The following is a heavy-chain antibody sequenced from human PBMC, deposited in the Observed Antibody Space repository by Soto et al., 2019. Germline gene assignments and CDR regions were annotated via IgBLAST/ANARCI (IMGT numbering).Heavy chain of an antibody. CDR3: ARGPNWGYRFAS. Sequence: QVQLVQSGAEVKKPGSSVKVSCEASGGTFSGHAISWVRQAPGQGPEWMGGLIPLFGTTQHAQNFQDRLTITADKSTSTAYMELTSLRFGDTAIYYCARGPNWGYRFASWGQGTLVTVSS. D-gene: IGHD7-27*01. CDR2: LIPLFGTT. V-gene: IGHV1-69*06. J-gene: IGHJ4*02. CDR1: GGTFSGHA.